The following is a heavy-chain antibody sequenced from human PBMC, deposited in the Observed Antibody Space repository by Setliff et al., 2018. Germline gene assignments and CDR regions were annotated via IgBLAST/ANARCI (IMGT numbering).Heavy chain of an antibody. Sequence: PGGSLRLSCVASTFTFSKYAVTWVRQAPGKGLEWVSSIHVSGGTTYYADSVKGRFTISRDNSRNTLYLQMNSLRADDTAIYYCTKDLEVEGVIGQWGQGTLVTVSS. J-gene: IGHJ4*02. CDR3: TKDLEVEGVIGQ. CDR2: IHVSGGTT. D-gene: IGHD3-16*01. CDR1: TFTFSKYA. V-gene: IGHV3-23*01.